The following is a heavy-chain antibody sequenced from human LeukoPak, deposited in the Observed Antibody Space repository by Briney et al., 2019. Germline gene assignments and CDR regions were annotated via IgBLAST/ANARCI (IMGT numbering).Heavy chain of an antibody. CDR1: EFSVGSNY. V-gene: IGHV3-66*01. D-gene: IGHD6-19*01. CDR2: IYSGGST. J-gene: IGHJ4*02. CDR3: ARDGGSDQYYFDN. Sequence: GGSLRLSCAASEFSVGSNYMTWVRQAPGKGLEWVSLIYSGGSTYYADSVKGRFTTSRDNSKNTLYLQMRAEDTAMYYCARDGGSDQYYFDNWGQGTLVTVSS.